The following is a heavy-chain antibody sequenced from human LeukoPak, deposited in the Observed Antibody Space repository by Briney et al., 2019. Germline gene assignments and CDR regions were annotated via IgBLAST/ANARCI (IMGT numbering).Heavy chain of an antibody. Sequence: PSETLSLTCTVSGASISSTTYYWGWIRQPPVKGLEWLGSIYYNGRALHNPSLKSRITISVDTSKNQFSLKLSSVTAADTAVYYCARVGSLWFGEIYDAIDIWGQGTMVTVSS. CDR2: IYYNGRA. J-gene: IGHJ3*02. CDR1: GASISSTTYY. V-gene: IGHV4-39*07. CDR3: ARVGSLWFGEIYDAIDI. D-gene: IGHD3-10*01.